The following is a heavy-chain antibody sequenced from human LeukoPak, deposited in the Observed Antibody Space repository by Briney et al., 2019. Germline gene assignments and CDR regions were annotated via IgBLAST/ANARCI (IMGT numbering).Heavy chain of an antibody. CDR3: GGCRGGSCDYFDY. D-gene: IGHD2-15*01. CDR1: GGSISSDY. Sequence: PSETLSLTCTVSGGSISSDYWSWIRQPAGKGLEWIGRIYTSGSTNYNPSLKSRVTMAAGTTKNQFSLKQSSVTAADTAVYYCGGCRGGSCDYFDYWGQGALVTVSS. V-gene: IGHV4-4*07. CDR2: IYTSGST. J-gene: IGHJ4*02.